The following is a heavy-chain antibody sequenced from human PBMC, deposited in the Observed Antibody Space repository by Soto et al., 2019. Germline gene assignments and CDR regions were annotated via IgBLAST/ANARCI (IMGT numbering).Heavy chain of an antibody. CDR3: AREGGYYDFWSGYYWNWFDP. Sequence: PSQTLSLTCAISGDSVSSNSAAWNWIRQSPSRGLEWLGRTYYRSKWYNDYAASVKSRITINPDTSKNQFSLQLNSVTPEDTAVYYCAREGGYYDFWSGYYWNWFDPWGQGTLVTVSS. CDR2: TYYRSKWYN. CDR1: GDSVSSNSAA. J-gene: IGHJ5*02. V-gene: IGHV6-1*01. D-gene: IGHD3-3*01.